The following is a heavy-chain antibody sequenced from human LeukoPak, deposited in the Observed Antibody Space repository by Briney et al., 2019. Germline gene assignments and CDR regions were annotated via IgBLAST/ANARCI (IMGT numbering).Heavy chain of an antibody. CDR2: IKQDGSEK. J-gene: IGHJ3*02. CDR1: GFIFRSYW. V-gene: IGHV3-7*01. Sequence: GGSLRLSCTASGFIFRSYWMSWVRQAPGKGLEWVANIKQDGSEKYYVDSVKGRFTISRDNAKNSLYLQMNSLRAEDTAVYYCAIEGRFEYQLLRPQVPDAFDIWGQGTMVTVSS. D-gene: IGHD2-2*01. CDR3: AIEGRFEYQLLRPQVPDAFDI.